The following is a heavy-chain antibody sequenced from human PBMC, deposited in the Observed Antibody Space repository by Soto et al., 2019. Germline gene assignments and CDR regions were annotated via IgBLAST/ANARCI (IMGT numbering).Heavy chain of an antibody. D-gene: IGHD6-13*01. V-gene: IGHV4-31*03. J-gene: IGHJ5*02. CDR1: GGTIRSGGYY. Sequence: PSETQSLTCTVSGGTIRSGGYYWSWIRQHPGKGLEWIGYIYYSGSTYYNPSLKSRVTISVDTSKNQFSLKLSSVTAADTAVYYCARAAAAGTDWFDPWGQGTLVTVSS. CDR2: IYYSGST. CDR3: ARAAAAGTDWFDP.